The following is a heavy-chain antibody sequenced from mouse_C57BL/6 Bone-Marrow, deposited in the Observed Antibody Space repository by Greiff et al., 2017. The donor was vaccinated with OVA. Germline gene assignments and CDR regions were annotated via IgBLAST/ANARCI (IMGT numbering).Heavy chain of an antibody. CDR2: IDPKDGDN. Sequence: VQLQQSGAELVKPGASVKLSCTASGFNIKDYYMHWVKQRPEQGLEWIGRIDPKDGDNKYAPKFQGKATITADTSSNTAYLQLSSLTSEGTAVYYWAKSYSSHWFAYWGQGTLVTVST. CDR3: AKSYSSHWFAY. CDR1: GFNIKDYY. J-gene: IGHJ3*01. V-gene: IGHV14-2*01.